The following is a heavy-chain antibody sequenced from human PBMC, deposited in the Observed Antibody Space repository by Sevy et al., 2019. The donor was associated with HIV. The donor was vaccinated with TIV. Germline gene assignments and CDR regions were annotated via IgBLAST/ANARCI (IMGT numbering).Heavy chain of an antibody. Sequence: SETLSLTCDVSGFSISNNFYWVWIRQPPGKGLEWIGSIYHSGTTYYSPSLNSRVTISVDMSNNQFALRLTSVTAADTAVYYCARARRPETNYFCMDVWGKGTTVTVSS. V-gene: IGHV4-38-2*01. J-gene: IGHJ6*03. CDR1: GFSISNNFY. CDR3: ARARRPETNYFCMDV. D-gene: IGHD3-3*01. CDR2: IYHSGTT.